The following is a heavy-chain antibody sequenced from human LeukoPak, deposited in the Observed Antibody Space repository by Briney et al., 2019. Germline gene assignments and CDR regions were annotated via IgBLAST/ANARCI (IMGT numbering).Heavy chain of an antibody. CDR3: AKGYDFWSGGIDY. D-gene: IGHD3-3*01. J-gene: IGHJ4*02. CDR1: GFTFSSYA. Sequence: GGSLRLSCAASGFTFSSYAMHWVRQAPGKGLEWVAVISYDGSNKYYADSVKGRFTISRDNSKNTLYLQMTSLRADDTAVYYCAKGYDFWSGGIDYWGQGTLVTVSS. V-gene: IGHV3-30-3*01. CDR2: ISYDGSNK.